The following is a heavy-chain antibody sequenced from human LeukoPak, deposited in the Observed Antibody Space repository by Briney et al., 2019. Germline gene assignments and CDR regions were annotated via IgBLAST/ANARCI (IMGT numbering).Heavy chain of an antibody. V-gene: IGHV3-23*01. CDR3: AKRYYYMDV. Sequence: GGSLRLSCAASGFTFDDYGMSWVRQAPGKGLEWVSAISGSGDNTYCADSVKGRFTISRDNSKNTLYLQMNSLRAEDTAVYYCAKRYYYMDVWGKGTTVTVSS. J-gene: IGHJ6*03. CDR2: ISGSGDNT. CDR1: GFTFDDYG.